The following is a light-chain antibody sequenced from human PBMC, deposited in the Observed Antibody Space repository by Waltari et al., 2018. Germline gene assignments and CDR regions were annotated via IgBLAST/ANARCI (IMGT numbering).Light chain of an antibody. CDR1: SGSIASNP. CDR2: EDN. CDR3: QSFQNSQTV. Sequence: NFMLTQPHSVSESPGKTVTISCTASSGSIASNPVQWHQRRPDSAPKTLIYEDNKRPPGVPDRFSGSIDSSSNSASLTISGLKTEDEADYYCQSFQNSQTVFGGGTKLTVL. J-gene: IGLJ3*02. V-gene: IGLV6-57*02.